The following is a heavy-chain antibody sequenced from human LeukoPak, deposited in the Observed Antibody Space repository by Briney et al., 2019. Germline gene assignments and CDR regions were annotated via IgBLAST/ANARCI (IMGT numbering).Heavy chain of an antibody. CDR3: ARDFDCTNGVCYSVGGRYYYHYMDV. CDR1: GYTFTSYY. D-gene: IGHD2-8*01. V-gene: IGHV1-69*04. Sequence: GASVKVSCKASGYTFTSYYMHWVRQAPGQGLEWMGRIIPILGIANYAQKFQGRVTITADKSTSTAYMELSSLRSEDTAVYYCARDFDCTNGVCYSVGGRYYYHYMDVWGKGTTVTVSS. CDR2: IIPILGIA. J-gene: IGHJ6*03.